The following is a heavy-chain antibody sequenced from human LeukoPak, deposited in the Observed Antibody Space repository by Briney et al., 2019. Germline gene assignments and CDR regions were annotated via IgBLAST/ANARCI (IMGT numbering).Heavy chain of an antibody. CDR2: IYPGDSDT. Sequence: GESLKISCKTSGYDFSGYWIVWVRQMPGKGLEWMGIIYPGDSDTRYSPSFQGQVTISADKSISTAYLQWSSLKASDTAMYYCARHLTYYDFWRGPDYWGQRTLVTVSS. CDR1: GYDFSGYW. J-gene: IGHJ4*02. CDR3: ARHLTYYDFWRGPDY. V-gene: IGHV5-51*01. D-gene: IGHD3-3*01.